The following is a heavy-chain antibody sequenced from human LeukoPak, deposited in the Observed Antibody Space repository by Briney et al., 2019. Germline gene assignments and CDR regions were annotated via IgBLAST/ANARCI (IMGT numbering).Heavy chain of an antibody. CDR3: ARGSYYDFWSSQGAFDI. V-gene: IGHV1-2*02. CDR2: INPNSGGT. J-gene: IGHJ3*02. Sequence: GASVKVSCKASGYTFTGYYMHWVRQAPGQGLEWMGWINPNSGGTNYAQKFQGRVTITTDESTSTAYMELSSLRSEDTAVYYCARGSYYDFWSSQGAFDIWGQGTMVTVSS. CDR1: GYTFTGYY. D-gene: IGHD3-3*01.